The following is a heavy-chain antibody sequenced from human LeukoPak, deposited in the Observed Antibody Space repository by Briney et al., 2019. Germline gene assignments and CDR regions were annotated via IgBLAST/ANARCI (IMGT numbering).Heavy chain of an antibody. CDR2: ISGSGGST. CDR1: GFTFSSYE. Sequence: PGGSLRLSCAASGFTFSSYEMNWVRQAPGKGLEWVSAISGSGGSTYYADSVKGRFTISRDNSKNTLYLQMNSLRAEDTAVYYCAKGGVGYSGSYYVGYWGQGTLVTVAS. CDR3: AKGGVGYSGSYYVGY. D-gene: IGHD1-26*01. V-gene: IGHV3-23*01. J-gene: IGHJ4*02.